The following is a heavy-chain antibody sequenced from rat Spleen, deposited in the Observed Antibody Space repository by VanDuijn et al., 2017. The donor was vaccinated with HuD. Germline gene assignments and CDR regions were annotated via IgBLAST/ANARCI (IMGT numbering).Heavy chain of an antibody. D-gene: IGHD1-9*01. V-gene: IGHV5S23*01. CDR1: GFTFSDYA. CDR2: INSGGGNT. CDR3: ARQPYIYYGYNYYFDS. Sequence: EVQLVESGGGLVQPGNSLKLSCAASGFTFSDYAMAWVRQAPTRGLEWVASINSGGGNTYYRDSVKGRFTISRDNAKSTLYLQMDSLRSEDTATYYCARQPYIYYGYNYYFDSWGQGVTVTVSS. J-gene: IGHJ2*01.